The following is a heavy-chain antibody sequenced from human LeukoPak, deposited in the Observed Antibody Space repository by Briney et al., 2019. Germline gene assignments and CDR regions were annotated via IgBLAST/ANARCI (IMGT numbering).Heavy chain of an antibody. CDR2: INPFSGDA. J-gene: IGHJ4*02. CDR1: AYTFTGYY. V-gene: IGHV1-2*02. CDR3: AKKANVDMITFGGDQQAIDY. D-gene: IGHD3-16*01. Sequence: GASVKVSCKASAYTFTGYYIHWVRQAPGQGLEWMGWINPFSGDANYAQKFQGRVTLTRDTSITTAYLELSSLRAEATAVYYCAKKANVDMITFGGDQQAIDYWGPGTLVTVSS.